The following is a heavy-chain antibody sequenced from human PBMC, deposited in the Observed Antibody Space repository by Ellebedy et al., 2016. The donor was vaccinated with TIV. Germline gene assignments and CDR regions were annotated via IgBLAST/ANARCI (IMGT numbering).Heavy chain of an antibody. CDR1: GFSFSRYA. D-gene: IGHD1-14*01. Sequence: PGGSLRLSCAASGFSFSRYAMSWVRQAPGKGLEWVSTISNTGSRTYYADSVEGRFIISRDNSKNTLYLQMNSLRAEDTAIYYCARGKSGTYIHHAFDYWGQGTLVTVSS. CDR2: ISNTGSRT. V-gene: IGHV3-23*01. J-gene: IGHJ4*02. CDR3: ARGKSGTYIHHAFDY.